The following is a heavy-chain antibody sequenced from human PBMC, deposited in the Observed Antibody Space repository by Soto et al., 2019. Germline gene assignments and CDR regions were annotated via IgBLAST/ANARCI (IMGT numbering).Heavy chain of an antibody. CDR2: ISSSSNTV. D-gene: IGHD5-12*01. CDR1: GFPFSTYP. CDR3: AREDRYSGYDYFDY. V-gene: IGHV3-48*02. J-gene: IGHJ4*02. Sequence: GGSLRLSCAASGFPFSTYPMNWVRQAPGRGLEWVSYISSSSNTVYYADSVKGRFTISRDNAKSSLYLQVNSLRDEDTAVYYCAREDRYSGYDYFDYWGQGALVTVSS.